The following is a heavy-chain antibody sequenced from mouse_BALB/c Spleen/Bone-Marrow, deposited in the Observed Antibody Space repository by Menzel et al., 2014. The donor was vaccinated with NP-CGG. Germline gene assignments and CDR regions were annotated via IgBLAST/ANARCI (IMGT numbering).Heavy chain of an antibody. CDR1: GFDFSRYW. V-gene: IGHV4-1*02. Sequence: DVMLVESGGGLVQPGGSLKLSRVASGFDFSRYWMSWVRQAPGKGLEWIGEINPDSSTINYTPSLKDKFIISRDNAKNTLYLQMSKVRSEDTALYYCARPGWGNYVFVYWGQGTLVTVST. CDR3: ARPGWGNYVFVY. CDR2: INPDSSTI. D-gene: IGHD2-1*01. J-gene: IGHJ3*01.